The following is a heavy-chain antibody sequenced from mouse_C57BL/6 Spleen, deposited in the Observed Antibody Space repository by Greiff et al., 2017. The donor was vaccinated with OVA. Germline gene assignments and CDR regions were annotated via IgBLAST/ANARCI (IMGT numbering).Heavy chain of an antibody. CDR3: ARWDTTVGDYFDY. D-gene: IGHD1-1*01. V-gene: IGHV1-81*01. CDR2: IYPRSGNT. CDR1: GYTFTSYG. J-gene: IGHJ2*01. Sequence: VQRVESGAELARPGASVKLSCKASGYTFTSYGISWVKQRTGQGLEWIGEIYPRSGNTYYNEKFKGKATLTADKSSSTAYMELRSLTSEDSAVYFCARWDTTVGDYFDYWGQGTTLTVSS.